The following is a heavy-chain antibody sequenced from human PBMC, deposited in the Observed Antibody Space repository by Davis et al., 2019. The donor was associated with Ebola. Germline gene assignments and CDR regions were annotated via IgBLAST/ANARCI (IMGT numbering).Heavy chain of an antibody. CDR2: ITSSTTTI. D-gene: IGHD3-10*01. V-gene: IGHV3-48*04. CDR1: GFTFSHYS. Sequence: PGGSLRLSCAASGFTFSHYSMNWVRQAPGKGLEWVSYITSSTTTIYYADSVKGRFTISRDNAKNSLYLQMNSLRAEDTAVYYCARVPPRYYYGSGSYYIFDYWGQGTLVTVSS. CDR3: ARVPPRYYYGSGSYYIFDY. J-gene: IGHJ4*02.